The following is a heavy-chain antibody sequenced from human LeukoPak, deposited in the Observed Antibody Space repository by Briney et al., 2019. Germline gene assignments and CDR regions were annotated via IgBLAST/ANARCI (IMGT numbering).Heavy chain of an antibody. CDR2: IYYSGST. D-gene: IGHD4-17*01. V-gene: IGHV4-59*08. J-gene: IGHJ4*02. Sequence: SETLSLTCAVYGGSFSGYYWSWIRQPPGKGLEWIGYIYYSGSTNYNPSLKSRVTISVDTSKNQFSLKLSSVTAADTAVYYCASDGDYPYYFDYWGQGTLVTVSS. CDR3: ASDGDYPYYFDY. CDR1: GGSFSGYY.